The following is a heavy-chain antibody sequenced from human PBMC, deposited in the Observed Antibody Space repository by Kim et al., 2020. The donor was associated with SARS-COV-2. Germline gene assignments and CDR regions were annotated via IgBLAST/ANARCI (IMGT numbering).Heavy chain of an antibody. J-gene: IGHJ4*02. V-gene: IGHV4-59*08. CDR1: GGSISSYY. Sequence: SETLSLTCTVSGGSISSYYWSWIRQPPGKGLEWIGYIYYSGSTNYNPSLKSRVTISVDTSKNQFSLKLSSVTAADTAVYYCARSPGGIVDYWGQGTLVTV. CDR2: IYYSGST. CDR3: ARSPGGIVDY. D-gene: IGHD6-13*01.